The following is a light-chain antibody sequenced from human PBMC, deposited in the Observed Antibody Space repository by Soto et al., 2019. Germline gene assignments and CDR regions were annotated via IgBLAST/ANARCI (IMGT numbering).Light chain of an antibody. Sequence: VMTQSPLSLSVSPGQPASISCKSSQSLVYSDGKTYFYWYLQKPGQPPQLLIYEVSNRFSGVPDRFSGSGSGTDFTLKIRRLEDEDVGVYYCMQSVQHPWTLGQETKVDIK. J-gene: IGKJ1*01. V-gene: IGKV2D-29*01. CDR3: MQSVQHPWT. CDR2: EVS. CDR1: QSLVYSDGKTY.